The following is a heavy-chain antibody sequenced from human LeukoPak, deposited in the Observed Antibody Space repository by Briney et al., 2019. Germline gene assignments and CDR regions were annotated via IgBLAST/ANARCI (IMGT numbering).Heavy chain of an antibody. D-gene: IGHD2-2*01. Sequence: ASVKVSCKASGYTFTSYGISWVRQAPGQGLEWMGIINPSGGSTSYAQKFQGRVTMTRDTSTSTVYMELSSLRSEDTAVYYCARGSFVVVPAAMGLGYWGQGTLVTVSS. CDR2: INPSGGST. CDR3: ARGSFVVVPAAMGLGY. V-gene: IGHV1-46*01. J-gene: IGHJ4*02. CDR1: GYTFTSYG.